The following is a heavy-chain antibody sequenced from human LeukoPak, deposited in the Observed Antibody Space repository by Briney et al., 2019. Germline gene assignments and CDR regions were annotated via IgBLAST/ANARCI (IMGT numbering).Heavy chain of an antibody. CDR1: GGSFSGYY. V-gene: IGHV4-34*01. CDR3: ASEYYDILTGYYAAFDY. CDR2: INHSGST. D-gene: IGHD3-9*01. J-gene: IGHJ4*02. Sequence: SETLSLTCAVYGGSFSGYYWSWIRQPPGKGLEWIGEINHSGSTNYNPSLKSRVTISVDTSKNQFSLKLSSVTAADTAVYYCASEYYDILTGYYAAFDYWGQGTLVTVSS.